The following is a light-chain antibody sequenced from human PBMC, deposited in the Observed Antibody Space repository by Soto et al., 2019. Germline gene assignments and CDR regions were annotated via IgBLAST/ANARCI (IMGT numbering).Light chain of an antibody. CDR2: EVT. V-gene: IGLV2-8*01. Sequence: QSVLTQPPSASGSLGQSVTISCTGTSSDVGGYNYVSWYQQHPGKAPKLLIYEVTKRPSGVPDRFSGSKSGNTASLTVSGLQAEDEADYYCSSYVASKSYVFGTGTKVTVL. CDR1: SSDVGGYNY. J-gene: IGLJ1*01. CDR3: SSYVASKSYV.